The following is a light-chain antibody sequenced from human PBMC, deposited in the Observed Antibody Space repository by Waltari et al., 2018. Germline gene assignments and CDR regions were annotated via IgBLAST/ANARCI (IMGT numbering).Light chain of an antibody. CDR3: NSYTSSSTLV. V-gene: IGLV2-14*03. J-gene: IGLJ2*01. Sequence: QSALTQPASVSGSPGQSITISCTGTSSDVGGYNFVSWYQQHPGKAPKLMIYDVSNRPSGVCNRFSGSKSGNTASLTISGLQAEDEADDYCNSYTSSSTLVFGGGTKVTVL. CDR2: DVS. CDR1: SSDVGGYNF.